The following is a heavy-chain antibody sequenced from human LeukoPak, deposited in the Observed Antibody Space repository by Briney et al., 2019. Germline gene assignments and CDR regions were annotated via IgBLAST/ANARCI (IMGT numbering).Heavy chain of an antibody. V-gene: IGHV3-23*01. CDR1: GFTFSSYA. Sequence: PGGSLRLSCAASGFTFSSYAMSWVRQAPGKGLEWVSAISGSGGSTYYADSVKGRFTISRDNPKNTLYLQMNSLRAEDTAVYYCAKVEVGPYGLYYFDYWGQGTLVTVSS. CDR3: AKVEVGPYGLYYFDY. CDR2: ISGSGGST. J-gene: IGHJ4*02. D-gene: IGHD3-10*01.